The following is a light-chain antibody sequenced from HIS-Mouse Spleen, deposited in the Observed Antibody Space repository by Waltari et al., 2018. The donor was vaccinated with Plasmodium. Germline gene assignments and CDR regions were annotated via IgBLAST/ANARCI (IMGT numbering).Light chain of an antibody. CDR2: GAS. CDR3: QQYNNPRTT. V-gene: IGKV3-15*01. J-gene: IGKJ2*01. Sequence: EIVMTQSPATLSVSPGERATLSCRASKSVSSNLAWYQQKPSQAPRLLIYGASTRATGIPARFGGSGSGTEFTLTISSLQSEDFAVYYCQQYNNPRTTFGQGTKLEIK. CDR1: KSVSSN.